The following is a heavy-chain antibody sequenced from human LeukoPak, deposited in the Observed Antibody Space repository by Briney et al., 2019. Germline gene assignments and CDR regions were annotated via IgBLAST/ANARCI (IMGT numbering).Heavy chain of an antibody. CDR2: IDPSDSYT. Sequence: GESLKISCKGSGYRFTSYWISWVRQMPGKGLEWMGRIDPSDSYTNYSPSFQGHVTISADKSISTAYLQWSSLKASDTAMYYCARSEAVAGTINYWGQGTLVTVSS. J-gene: IGHJ4*02. V-gene: IGHV5-10-1*01. CDR3: ARSEAVAGTINY. D-gene: IGHD6-19*01. CDR1: GYRFTSYW.